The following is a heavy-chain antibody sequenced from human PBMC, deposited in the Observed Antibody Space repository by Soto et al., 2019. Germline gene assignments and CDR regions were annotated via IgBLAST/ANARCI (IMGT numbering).Heavy chain of an antibody. V-gene: IGHV1-69*13. CDR3: AREGSYSNSSDY. CDR1: GGTFSSYA. J-gene: IGHJ4*02. D-gene: IGHD4-4*01. Sequence: SVKVSCKASGGTFSSYAISWVRQAPGQGLEWMGGIIPIFGTANYAQKFQGRVTITADESTSTAYMELSSLRSEDTAVYYCAREGSYSNSSDYWGQGTLVTVSS. CDR2: IIPIFGTA.